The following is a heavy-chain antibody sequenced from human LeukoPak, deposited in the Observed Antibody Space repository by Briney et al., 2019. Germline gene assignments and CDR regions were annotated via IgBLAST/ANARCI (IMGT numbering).Heavy chain of an antibody. J-gene: IGHJ3*02. Sequence: GGSLRLSCAASEFTFSDYWMHWVRQAPGKGLVWVSRINNDGSSTTYADSVKGRFTISRDNAKNSLYLQMNSLRAEDTAVYYCARTAPMAADAFDIWGQGTMVTVSS. CDR1: EFTFSDYW. CDR2: INNDGSST. V-gene: IGHV3-74*01. D-gene: IGHD5-24*01. CDR3: ARTAPMAADAFDI.